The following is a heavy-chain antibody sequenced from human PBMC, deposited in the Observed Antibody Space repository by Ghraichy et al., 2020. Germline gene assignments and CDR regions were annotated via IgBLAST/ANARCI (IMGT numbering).Heavy chain of an antibody. CDR1: GASVSSSSYY. V-gene: IGHV4-61*01. CDR3: ARGAPNAFDI. Sequence: SQTLSLTCTVSGASVSSSSYYWNWIRQPPGKGLEWIGYIYYSGSTNYNPSLKSRITISVDTSKNQFSLKLTSVTAADTAVYYCARGAPNAFDIWGQGTMVTVSS. J-gene: IGHJ3*02. CDR2: IYYSGST.